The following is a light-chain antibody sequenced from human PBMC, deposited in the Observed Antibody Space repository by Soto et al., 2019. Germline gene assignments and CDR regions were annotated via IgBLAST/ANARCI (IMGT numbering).Light chain of an antibody. CDR3: QQYNNWPPYT. J-gene: IGKJ2*01. Sequence: EIVMTKSPATLSVSPGERATLSCRASQSVSSNLAWYQQKPGQAPRLLIYGASTRATGIPARFSGSGSGTEFTLTISIRQSEDFAVYYCQQYNNWPPYTFGQGTKLEIK. V-gene: IGKV3-15*01. CDR2: GAS. CDR1: QSVSSN.